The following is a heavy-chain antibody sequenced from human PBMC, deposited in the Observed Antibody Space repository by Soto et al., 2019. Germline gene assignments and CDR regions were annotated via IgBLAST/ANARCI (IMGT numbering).Heavy chain of an antibody. V-gene: IGHV3-21*01. D-gene: IGHD3-22*01. J-gene: IGHJ4*02. CDR1: GFTFSSYS. CDR2: ISSSSSYI. Sequence: AGGSLRLSCAASGFTFSSYSMNWVRQAPGKGLEWVSSISSSSSYIYYADSVKGRFTISRDNAKNSLYLQMNSLRAEDTAVYYCARDSLRYYDSSGIPDYWGQGTLVTVSS. CDR3: ARDSLRYYDSSGIPDY.